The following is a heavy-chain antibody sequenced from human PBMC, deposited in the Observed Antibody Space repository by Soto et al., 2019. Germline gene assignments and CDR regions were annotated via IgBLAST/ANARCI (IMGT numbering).Heavy chain of an antibody. CDR1: GYTFTSYA. CDR2: INAGNGNT. D-gene: IGHD4-17*01. J-gene: IGHJ1*01. V-gene: IGHV1-3*01. Sequence: QVQLVQSGAEVKKPGASVKVSCKASGYTFTSYAMHWVRQAPGQRLEWMGWINAGNGNTKYSQKFQGRVTITRDTDASTAYMELSSLRSEDTAVYYCARADYGDQPEYFQHWGQGTLVTVSS. CDR3: ARADYGDQPEYFQH.